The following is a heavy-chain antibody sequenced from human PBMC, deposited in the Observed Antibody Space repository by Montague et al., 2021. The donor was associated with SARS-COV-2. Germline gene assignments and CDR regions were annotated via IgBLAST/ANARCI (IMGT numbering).Heavy chain of an antibody. CDR1: EFIFTNYA. Sequence: SLRLSCAASEFIFTNYAMSWVRQAPGKGLEWVSGVGDGGWSTHYADSVKGRFTISRDNPRNTVYLQMNSLRAEDTAIYYCARPRVTVAVYDAFDIWGQGTVVTVSS. CDR2: VGDGGWST. CDR3: ARPRVTVAVYDAFDI. J-gene: IGHJ3*02. D-gene: IGHD6-19*01. V-gene: IGHV3-23*01.